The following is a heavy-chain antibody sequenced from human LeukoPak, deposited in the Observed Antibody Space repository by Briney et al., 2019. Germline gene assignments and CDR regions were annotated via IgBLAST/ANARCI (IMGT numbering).Heavy chain of an antibody. J-gene: IGHJ6*02. V-gene: IGHV4-34*01. D-gene: IGHD2-2*01. CDR3: ARVRGYCSSTSCYVGYYYYGMDV. CDR2: INHSGST. Sequence: SETLSLTCAVYGGSFSGYYWSWIRQPPGKGLEWIGEINHSGSTNYNPSLKSRVTISVDTSKNQFSLKLSSVTAADTAVYYCARVRGYCSSTSCYVGYYYYGMDVWGQGTTVTVSS. CDR1: GGSFSGYY.